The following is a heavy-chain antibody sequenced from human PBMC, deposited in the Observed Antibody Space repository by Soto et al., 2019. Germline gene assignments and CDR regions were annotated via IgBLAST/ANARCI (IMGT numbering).Heavy chain of an antibody. Sequence: GGSLRLSCAASGFTFSDYYMSWIRQAPGKGLEWVSYISSSSSYTNYADSVKGRFTISRDNAKNSLYLQMNSPRAEDTAVYYCARDRARYGGNPNDAFDIWGQGTMVTVSS. J-gene: IGHJ3*02. CDR3: ARDRARYGGNPNDAFDI. CDR1: GFTFSDYY. CDR2: ISSSSSYT. V-gene: IGHV3-11*06. D-gene: IGHD4-17*01.